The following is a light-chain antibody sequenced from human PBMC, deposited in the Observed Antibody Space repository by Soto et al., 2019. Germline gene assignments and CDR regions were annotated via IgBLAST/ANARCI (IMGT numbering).Light chain of an antibody. CDR3: MQALQTH. Sequence: EIVMTQSPLSLPVTPGEPASISFRSSQSLLHSNGYNYLDWYLQKPGQSPQLLIYLGSNRSSGVPDRFSGSGSGTDFTLKISRVEAEDVGVYYCMQALQTHFGQGTRLEIK. CDR1: QSLLHSNGYNY. J-gene: IGKJ5*01. CDR2: LGS. V-gene: IGKV2-28*01.